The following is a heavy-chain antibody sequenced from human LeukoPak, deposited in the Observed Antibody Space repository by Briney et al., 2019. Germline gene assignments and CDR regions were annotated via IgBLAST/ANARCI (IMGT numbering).Heavy chain of an antibody. CDR3: ARVPFKDILTGSGWFDP. V-gene: IGHV3-7*01. Sequence: PGGSLRLSCAASGFTFSSYWMSWVRQAPGKGLEWVANIKQDGSEEYYVDSVKGRFTISRDNAKNSLYLQMNSLRAEDTAVYYCARVPFKDILTGSGWFDPWGQGTLVTVSS. D-gene: IGHD3-9*01. J-gene: IGHJ5*02. CDR1: GFTFSSYW. CDR2: IKQDGSEE.